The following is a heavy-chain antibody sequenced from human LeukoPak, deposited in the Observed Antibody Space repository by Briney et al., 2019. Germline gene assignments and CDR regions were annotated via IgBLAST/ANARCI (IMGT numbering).Heavy chain of an antibody. CDR1: GFTFSDYY. CDR3: AKDGYCSSTSRYTAPF. V-gene: IGHV3-23*01. Sequence: PGGSLRLSCAASGFTFSDYYMSWVRQAPGKGLEWVSAISGSGGATYYADSVKGRFTISRDNSKNTLYLQINSLRAEDTVVYYCAKDGYCSSTSRYTAPFWGQGTLVTVSS. CDR2: ISGSGGAT. J-gene: IGHJ4*02. D-gene: IGHD2-2*02.